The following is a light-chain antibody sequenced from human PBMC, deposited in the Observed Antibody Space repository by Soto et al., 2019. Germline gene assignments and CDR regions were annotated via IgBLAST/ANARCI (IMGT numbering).Light chain of an antibody. CDR2: GAS. CDR3: QQYGSSPYT. CDR1: QSVSSSY. V-gene: IGKV3-20*01. Sequence: EIVLTQSPGTLSLSPGERATLSCRASQSVSSSYLAWYPQKPGQAPRLLIYGASSRATGIPDRFSGSGSGTDFTLTISRLEPEDLAVYYCQQYGSSPYTFGQGTKLEIK. J-gene: IGKJ2*01.